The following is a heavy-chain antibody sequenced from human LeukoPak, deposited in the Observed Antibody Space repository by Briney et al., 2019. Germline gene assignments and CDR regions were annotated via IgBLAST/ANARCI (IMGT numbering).Heavy chain of an antibody. D-gene: IGHD3-10*01. J-gene: IGHJ4*02. Sequence: GKSLRLSCAASGFTFSSYAMHWVRQAPGKGLEWVSLISNDGSNKYYADSVKGRFTISRDNSKNTLYLQVNSLRADDTAVYYCARGGNYYGSGSPHYWGQGTLVTVSS. V-gene: IGHV3-30-3*01. CDR2: ISNDGSNK. CDR3: ARGGNYYGSGSPHY. CDR1: GFTFSSYA.